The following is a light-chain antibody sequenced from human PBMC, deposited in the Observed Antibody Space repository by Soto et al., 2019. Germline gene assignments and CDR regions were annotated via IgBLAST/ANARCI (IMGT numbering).Light chain of an antibody. CDR1: SSDVGAYKY. Sequence: QSALTQPPSASGSPGQSVTISCTGTSSDVGAYKYVSWYQQYPGKAPKLMIYEVTKRPSGVPDRFSGSKSGNTASLTVSGLQAEDEADYYCTSYVGNDIWXXGGGXKXTVL. CDR3: TSYVGNDIWX. CDR2: EVT. J-gene: IGLJ3*02. V-gene: IGLV2-8*01.